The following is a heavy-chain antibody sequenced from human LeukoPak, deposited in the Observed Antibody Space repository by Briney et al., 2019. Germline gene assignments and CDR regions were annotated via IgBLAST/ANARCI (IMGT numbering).Heavy chain of an antibody. D-gene: IGHD6-13*01. J-gene: IGHJ5*02. CDR1: GGPISSYY. CDR2: IYYSGST. Sequence: SETLSLTCTVSGGPISSYYWSWIRQPPGKGLEWIGYIYYSGSTNYNPSLKSRVTISVDTSKNQFSLKLSSVTAADTAVYYCARVGYSSSWYAYWFDPWGQGTLVTVSS. CDR3: ARVGYSSSWYAYWFDP. V-gene: IGHV4-59*01.